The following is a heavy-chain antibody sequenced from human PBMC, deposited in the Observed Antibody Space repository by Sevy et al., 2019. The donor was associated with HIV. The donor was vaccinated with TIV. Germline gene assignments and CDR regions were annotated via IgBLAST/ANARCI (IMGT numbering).Heavy chain of an antibody. J-gene: IGHJ4*02. CDR3: ARVRKAARLIDY. Sequence: SETLSLTCTVSGGSVSSGSYYWSWIRQPPGKGLEWIGYIYYSGSTNYHPSLKSRVTISVDTSKNQFSLKLSSVTAADTAVYYCARVRKAARLIDYWGQGTLVTVSS. CDR2: IYYSGST. CDR1: GGSVSSGSYY. D-gene: IGHD6-6*01. V-gene: IGHV4-61*01.